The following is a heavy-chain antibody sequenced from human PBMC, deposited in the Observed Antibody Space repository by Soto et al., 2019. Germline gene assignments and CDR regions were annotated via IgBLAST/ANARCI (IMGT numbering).Heavy chain of an antibody. J-gene: IGHJ6*02. CDR2: IYYSGST. CDR3: ANIVVVPAARTYGMDV. V-gene: IGHV4-30-4*08. CDR1: GGSISSSSYY. D-gene: IGHD2-2*01. Sequence: SETLSLTCTVSGGSISSSSYYWDWIRQPPGKGLEWIGYIYYSGSTYYNPSLKSRVTISVDTSKNQFSLKLSSVTAADTAVYYCANIVVVPAARTYGMDVWGQGTTVTVSS.